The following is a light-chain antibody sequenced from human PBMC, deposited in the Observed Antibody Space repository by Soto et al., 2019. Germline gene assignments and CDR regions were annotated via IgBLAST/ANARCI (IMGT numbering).Light chain of an antibody. J-gene: IGKJ1*01. V-gene: IGKV3-20*01. Sequence: EIVLTQSPDTLSLSPGERATLSCRASQSVSSSYLAWYQQRPGQAPRLLIYGASSRATGIPDRLSSGGAGTDFSLTIIRLEPEDFAVYYCQQYGVSPRTFGQGTKVDIK. CDR2: GAS. CDR3: QQYGVSPRT. CDR1: QSVSSSY.